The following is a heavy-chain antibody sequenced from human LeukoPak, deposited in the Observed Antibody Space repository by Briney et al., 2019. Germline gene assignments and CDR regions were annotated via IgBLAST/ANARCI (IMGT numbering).Heavy chain of an antibody. CDR2: INHSGST. Sequence: PPETLSLTCAVYGGSFSGYYWSWIRQPPGKGLEWIGEINHSGSTNYNPSLKSRVTISVDTSKNQFSLKLSSVTAADTAVYYCARVRYCSSTSCYRYYFDYWGQGTLVTVSS. V-gene: IGHV4-34*01. CDR3: ARVRYCSSTSCYRYYFDY. CDR1: GGSFSGYY. J-gene: IGHJ4*02. D-gene: IGHD2-2*02.